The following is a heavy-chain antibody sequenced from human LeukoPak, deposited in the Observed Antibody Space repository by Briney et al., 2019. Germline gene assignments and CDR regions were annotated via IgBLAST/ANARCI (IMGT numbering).Heavy chain of an antibody. CDR3: ARIKWAAAND. D-gene: IGHD6-13*01. Sequence: GASVKVSCKASGYTFTGYYIHWVRQAPGQGLEWLGWINRNSGDTNYAQNFQGRVTMTRDTSVNTAYMELSSLRSDDTAVYYCARIKWAAANDWGQGTLVTVSS. V-gene: IGHV1-2*02. CDR1: GYTFTGYY. J-gene: IGHJ4*02. CDR2: INRNSGDT.